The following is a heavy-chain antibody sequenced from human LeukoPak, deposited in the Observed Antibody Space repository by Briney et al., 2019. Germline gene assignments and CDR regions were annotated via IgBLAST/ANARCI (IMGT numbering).Heavy chain of an antibody. V-gene: IGHV1-18*01. CDR1: GFTFSSYA. D-gene: IGHD4-23*01. CDR3: ARSYGGDHYYYYGMDV. CDR2: ISAYNGNT. J-gene: IGHJ6*02. Sequence: GGSLRLSCAASGFTFSSYAMSWVRQAPGQGLEWMGWISAYNGNTNYAQKLQGRVTMTTDTSTSTAYMELRSLRSDDTAVYYCARSYGGDHYYYYGMDVWGQGTTVTVSS.